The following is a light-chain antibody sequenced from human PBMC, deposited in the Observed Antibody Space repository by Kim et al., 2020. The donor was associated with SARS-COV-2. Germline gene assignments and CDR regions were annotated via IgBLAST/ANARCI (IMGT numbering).Light chain of an antibody. V-gene: IGLV2-8*01. Sequence: QSALTQPPSASGSPGQSVTISCTGTSSDIGAYFYVSWYQQVPGKAPKLMIYEVTKRPSGVPDRFSGSKSGNTASLTVSGLQPEDEADYYCSSYAGSNNIILGGGTKLTVL. CDR3: SSYAGSNNII. J-gene: IGLJ2*01. CDR2: EVT. CDR1: SSDIGAYFY.